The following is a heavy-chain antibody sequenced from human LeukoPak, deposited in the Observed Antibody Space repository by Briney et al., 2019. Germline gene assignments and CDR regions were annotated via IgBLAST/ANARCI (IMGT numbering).Heavy chain of an antibody. CDR2: IGTAGDT. D-gene: IGHD6-19*01. Sequence: GGSLRLSCAASGYTFSSYDMHWVRQTTEKSLEWVSGIGTAGDTYYPGSVKGRFTISRENAKNSLYLQMNSLRAEDTAVYYCARAVAGDYHFDYWGQGTLVTVSS. V-gene: IGHV3-13*01. CDR1: GYTFSSYD. CDR3: ARAVAGDYHFDY. J-gene: IGHJ4*02.